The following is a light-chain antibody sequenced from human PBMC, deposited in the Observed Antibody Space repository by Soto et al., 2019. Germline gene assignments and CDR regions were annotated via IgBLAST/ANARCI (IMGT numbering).Light chain of an antibody. CDR2: GAS. Sequence: EIVMTQSPATLSVSPGERATLSCRASQSVSSSYLAWYQQKPGQAPRLLIDGASNRATGIPDRFSGSGSGTDFTLTISRLEPDDFAVYYCQQYGSSGTFGQGTKVDIK. V-gene: IGKV3-20*01. CDR3: QQYGSSGT. J-gene: IGKJ1*01. CDR1: QSVSSSY.